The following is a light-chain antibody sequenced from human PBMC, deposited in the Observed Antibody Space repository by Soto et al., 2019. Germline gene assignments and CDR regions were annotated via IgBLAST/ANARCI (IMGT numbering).Light chain of an antibody. Sequence: EILMTQSPATLSVSPGERVTFSCRASQSVSYYLAWYQQKPGQAPRLLIYDASTRATGIPVRFSGSGSGTEFILTISSLQSEDFGVYYWQQNKDWPGTFGQGTKVEIK. V-gene: IGKV3-15*01. CDR3: QQNKDWPGT. CDR2: DAS. J-gene: IGKJ1*01. CDR1: QSVSYY.